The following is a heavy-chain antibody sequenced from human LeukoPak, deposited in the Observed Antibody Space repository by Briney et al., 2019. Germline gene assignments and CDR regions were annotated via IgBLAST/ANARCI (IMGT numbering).Heavy chain of an antibody. Sequence: GGSLRLSCAASGLTFNNYWMNWVRQAPGKGLEWVAVISYDGSNKYYADSVKGRFTISRDNSKNTLYLQMNSLRAEDTAVYYCAELGITMIGGVWGKGTTVTISS. CDR2: ISYDGSNK. J-gene: IGHJ6*04. V-gene: IGHV3-30*18. D-gene: IGHD3-10*02. CDR3: AELGITMIGGV. CDR1: GLTFNNYW.